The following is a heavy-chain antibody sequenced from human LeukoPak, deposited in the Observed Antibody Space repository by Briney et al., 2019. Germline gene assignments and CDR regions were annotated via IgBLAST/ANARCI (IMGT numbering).Heavy chain of an antibody. J-gene: IGHJ4*02. D-gene: IGHD4-11*01. CDR1: TGYINTYF. CDR2: LSGYGTP. Sequence: PSETLSLTCTVSTGYINTYFWTWVRQPAGKGLEGIGRLSGYGTPYYNPSLESRVTISLDRSNNQFFLKLTSLTAADTAVYYCARGSELTKTSGHYSFDYWGQGTLVSVSS. CDR3: ARGSELTKTSGHYSFDY. V-gene: IGHV4-4*07.